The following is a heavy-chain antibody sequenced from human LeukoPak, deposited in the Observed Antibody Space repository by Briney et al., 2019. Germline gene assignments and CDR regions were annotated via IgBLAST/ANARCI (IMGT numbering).Heavy chain of an antibody. J-gene: IGHJ6*03. CDR1: GYSINSGYY. CDR3: ARADYSSSWSHDYYYMDV. D-gene: IGHD6-13*01. CDR2: IYHSGNT. Sequence: PSETLSLTCTVSGYSINSGYYWGWIRQPPGKGLEWIGTIYHSGNTYYNPSLKSRVTISVDTSKNQFSLNLSSVTAADMAVYYCARADYSSSWSHDYYYMDVWGKGTTVTVSS. V-gene: IGHV4-38-2*02.